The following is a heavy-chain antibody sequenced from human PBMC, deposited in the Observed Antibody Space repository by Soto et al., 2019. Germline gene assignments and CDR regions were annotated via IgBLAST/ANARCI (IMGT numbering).Heavy chain of an antibody. V-gene: IGHV3-9*01. CDR1: GFTFDDYA. CDR3: AKAALGYCSGGSCYTYYYGMDV. D-gene: IGHD2-15*01. Sequence: PGGSLRLSCAASGFTFDDYAMHWVRQAPGKGLEWVSGISWNSGSIGYADSVKGRFTIPRDNAKNSLYLQMNSLRAEDTALYYCAKAALGYCSGGSCYTYYYGMDVWGQGTTVTVSS. J-gene: IGHJ6*02. CDR2: ISWNSGSI.